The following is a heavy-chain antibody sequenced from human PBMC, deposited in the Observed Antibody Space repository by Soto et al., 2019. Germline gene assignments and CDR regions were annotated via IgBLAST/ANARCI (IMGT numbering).Heavy chain of an antibody. D-gene: IGHD1-1*01. CDR3: ASGNNDYYYYYALDV. CDR2: IYGGGAT. J-gene: IGHJ6*01. V-gene: IGHV3-66*01. Sequence: EVQLVESGGGLVQPGGTLRLSCAASGFTVSSTYMNWVRQAPGKGLEWVSVIYGGGATYYSDSVKGRFSISRDTSKNTLYLPMNSLRADDTAVYFCASGNNDYYYYYALDVWGQGTTVTVPS. CDR1: GFTVSSTY.